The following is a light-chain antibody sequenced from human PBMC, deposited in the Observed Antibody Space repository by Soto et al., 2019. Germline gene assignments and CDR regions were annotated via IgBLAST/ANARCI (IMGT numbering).Light chain of an antibody. J-gene: IGLJ2*01. CDR1: SSDVGGYNY. V-gene: IGLV2-14*03. Sequence: QSALTQPASVSGSPGQSITISCTEISSDVGGYNYVSWYQQHPGKAPKLMIYDVSNRPSGVSNRFSGSKSGNTASLTISGLQAEDEADYYCSSYISSSTVFGGGTKLIVL. CDR3: SSYISSSTV. CDR2: DVS.